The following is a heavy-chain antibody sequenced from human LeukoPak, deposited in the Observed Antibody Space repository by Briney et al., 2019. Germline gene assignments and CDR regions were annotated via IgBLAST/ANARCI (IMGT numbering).Heavy chain of an antibody. D-gene: IGHD1-26*01. CDR1: GGSISSSSYY. Sequence: SETLSLTCTVSGGSISSSSYYWGWIRQPPGRGLDWIGTNYYAGGTYYNPSLKSRVTISVDTSKQQFSLKLSSVSAADTAVYYCARYSATYGYFDPWGQGTLVTVSS. V-gene: IGHV4-39*01. J-gene: IGHJ5*02. CDR2: NYYAGGT. CDR3: ARYSATYGYFDP.